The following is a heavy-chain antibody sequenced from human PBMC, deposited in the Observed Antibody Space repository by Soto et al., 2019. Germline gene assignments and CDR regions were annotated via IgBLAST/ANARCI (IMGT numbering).Heavy chain of an antibody. V-gene: IGHV4-59*01. Sequence: QVQLQESGPGLVKPSETLSLTCTVSGGSISHYFWSWIRQPPGKGLEWIGYFFYNGSTNYNPSLKSRVTISADTSKSQFSLKLSSVTAADTAVYYCARDRYMDVRGKGTTVTVSS. CDR3: ARDRYMDV. CDR2: FFYNGST. J-gene: IGHJ6*03. CDR1: GGSISHYF.